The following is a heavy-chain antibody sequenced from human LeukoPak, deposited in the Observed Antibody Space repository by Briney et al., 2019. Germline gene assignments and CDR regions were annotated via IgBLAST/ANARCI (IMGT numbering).Heavy chain of an antibody. CDR2: VYSGGST. D-gene: IGHD3-9*01. V-gene: IGHV3-66*02. CDR1: GFTVSGSY. J-gene: IGHJ4*02. Sequence: GGSLRLSCAASGFTVSGSYMSWVRQAPGKGLEWVSVVYSGGSTYYADSVKGRFTISRDNSKNRLYLQMNSLRAEDTAVYYCARDVRTVYYSYFDYWGQGTLVTVSS. CDR3: ARDVRTVYYSYFDY.